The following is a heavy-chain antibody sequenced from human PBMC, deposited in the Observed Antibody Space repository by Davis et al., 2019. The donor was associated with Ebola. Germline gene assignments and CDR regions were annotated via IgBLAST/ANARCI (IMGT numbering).Heavy chain of an antibody. CDR3: ARRGSTTASYYYGMDV. D-gene: IGHD2/OR15-2a*01. CDR1: GGSISSSSYY. J-gene: IGHJ6*02. Sequence: GSLRLSCTVSGGSISSSSYYWGWIRQPPGKGLEWIGSIYYSGSTYYNPSLKSRVTISVDTSKNQFSLKLSSVTAADTAVYFCARRGSTTASYYYGMDVWGQGTTVTVSS. CDR2: IYYSGST. V-gene: IGHV4-39*01.